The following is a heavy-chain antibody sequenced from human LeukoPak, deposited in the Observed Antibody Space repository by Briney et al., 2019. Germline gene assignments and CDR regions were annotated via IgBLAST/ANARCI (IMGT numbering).Heavy chain of an antibody. CDR2: ISGSGGST. J-gene: IGHJ4*02. Sequence: PGGSLRLSCAASGFTFSSYAMSWVRQAPGKGLEWVSAISGSGGSTYYADSVKGRFTISRDNSKNTLYLQMNSLRAEDTAVYYCARARHSSSSFDYWGQGTLVTVSS. V-gene: IGHV3-23*01. CDR3: ARARHSSSSFDY. CDR1: GFTFSSYA. D-gene: IGHD6-6*01.